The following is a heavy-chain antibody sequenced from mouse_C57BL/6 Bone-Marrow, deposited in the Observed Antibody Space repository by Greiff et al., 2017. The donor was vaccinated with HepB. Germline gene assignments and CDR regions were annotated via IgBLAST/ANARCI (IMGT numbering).Heavy chain of an antibody. J-gene: IGHJ2*01. D-gene: IGHD1-1*01. CDR2: ISSGSSTT. Sequence: EVHLVESGGGLVKPGGSLKLSCAASGFTFSDYGMHWVRQAPEKGLEWVAYISSGSSTTYYADTVKGRFTISRDNAKNTLFLQMTSLRSEDTAMYYCASSRDYGSSYYFDYWGQGTTLTVSS. CDR3: ASSRDYGSSYYFDY. V-gene: IGHV5-17*01. CDR1: GFTFSDYG.